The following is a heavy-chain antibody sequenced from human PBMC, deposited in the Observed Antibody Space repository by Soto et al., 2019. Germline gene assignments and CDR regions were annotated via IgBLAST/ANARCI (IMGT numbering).Heavy chain of an antibody. V-gene: IGHV4-39*01. D-gene: IGHD6-13*01. CDR1: GGSISSSSYY. CDR3: ARLSWNYYYYGMDV. CDR2: IYYSGST. J-gene: IGHJ6*02. Sequence: SETLSLTCTVSGGSISSSSYYWGWIRQPPGKGLEWIGSIYYSGSTYYNPSLKSRVTISLDTSKNQFSLKLSSVTAADTAVYYCARLSWNYYYYGMDVWGQGTTVTVSS.